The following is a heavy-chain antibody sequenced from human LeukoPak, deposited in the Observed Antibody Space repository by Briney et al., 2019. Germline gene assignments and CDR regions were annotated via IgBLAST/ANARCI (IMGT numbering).Heavy chain of an antibody. J-gene: IGHJ5*02. CDR3: ATGYYGSGSYSHWFDP. Sequence: GASVKVSCEVSGYTLTELSMHWVRQAPGKGLEWMGGFDPEDGETIYAQKFQGRVTMTEDTSTDTAYMELSSLRSEDTAVYYCATGYYGSGSYSHWFDPWGQGTLVTVSS. D-gene: IGHD3-10*01. CDR2: FDPEDGET. CDR1: GYTLTELS. V-gene: IGHV1-24*01.